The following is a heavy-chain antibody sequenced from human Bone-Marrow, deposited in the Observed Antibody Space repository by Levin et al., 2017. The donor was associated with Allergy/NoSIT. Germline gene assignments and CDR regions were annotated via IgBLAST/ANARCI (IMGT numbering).Heavy chain of an antibody. CDR3: ARVRCSGGTCDKGLDI. J-gene: IGHJ3*02. D-gene: IGHD2-15*01. Sequence: SETLSLTCTVSGGSINSYYWSWIRQPPGKGLEWIGYIHYSGITNHNPSLKSRVTISLDTSKNQFSLKLSSVTAADTAVYYCARVRCSGGTCDKGLDIWGQGTMVTVSS. V-gene: IGHV4-59*01. CDR2: IHYSGIT. CDR1: GGSINSYY.